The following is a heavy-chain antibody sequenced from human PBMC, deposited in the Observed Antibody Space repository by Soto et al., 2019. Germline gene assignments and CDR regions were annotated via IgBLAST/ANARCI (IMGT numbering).Heavy chain of an antibody. CDR2: IKQDGSEK. Sequence: GGSLRLSCAASGFTFSSYWMSWVRQAPGKGLEWVANIKQDGSEKYYVDSVKGRFTISRDNAKNSLYLQMNSLRAEDTAVYYCARDLGYFSGGSCYRPDWIDLSGQGTLVTVSS. CDR1: GFTFSSYW. V-gene: IGHV3-7*01. CDR3: ARDLGYFSGGSCYRPDWIDL. J-gene: IGHJ5*02. D-gene: IGHD2-15*01.